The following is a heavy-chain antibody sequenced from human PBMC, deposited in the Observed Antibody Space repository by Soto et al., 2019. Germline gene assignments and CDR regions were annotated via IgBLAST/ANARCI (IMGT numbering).Heavy chain of an antibody. Sequence: HPGGSLRLSCAASGFTFSSYEMNWVRQAPGKGLEWVSYISSSGGNIFYADSVKGRFTISRDNAKNSLYLQMNSLRADDTAVYYCARDLSSGNYFDFWGQGTLVTVSS. CDR3: ARDLSSGNYFDF. CDR1: GFTFSSYE. CDR2: ISSSGGNI. D-gene: IGHD3-10*01. V-gene: IGHV3-48*03. J-gene: IGHJ4*02.